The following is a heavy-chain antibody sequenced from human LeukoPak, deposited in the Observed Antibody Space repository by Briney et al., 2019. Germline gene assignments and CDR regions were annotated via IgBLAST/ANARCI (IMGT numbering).Heavy chain of an antibody. CDR2: IKQDGSEK. CDR1: GFTFSSYA. J-gene: IGHJ4*02. D-gene: IGHD5-12*01. V-gene: IGHV3-7*01. CDR3: ARDRKNSKWLPPDY. Sequence: GGSLRLSCAASGFTFSSYAMSWVRQAPGKGLEWVANIKQDGSEKYYVDSVKGRFTISRDNAKNSLYLQMNSLRAEDTAVYYCARDRKNSKWLPPDYWGQGTLVTVSS.